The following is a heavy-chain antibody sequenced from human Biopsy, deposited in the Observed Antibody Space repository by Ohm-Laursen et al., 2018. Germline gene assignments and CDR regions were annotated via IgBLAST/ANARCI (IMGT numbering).Heavy chain of an antibody. V-gene: IGHV1-18*01. CDR2: ISGYNGNT. J-gene: IGHJ4*02. Sequence: GASVKVSCKVSGYKFTSYGMSWVRQAPGQGFEWMGRISGYNGNTNYAQKFQGRITMTIDAATSTGYMDLRSLKSDDTAVYYCARIAAAGCDDYWGQGTLVTVSS. CDR3: ARIAAAGCDDY. CDR1: GYKFTSYG. D-gene: IGHD6-25*01.